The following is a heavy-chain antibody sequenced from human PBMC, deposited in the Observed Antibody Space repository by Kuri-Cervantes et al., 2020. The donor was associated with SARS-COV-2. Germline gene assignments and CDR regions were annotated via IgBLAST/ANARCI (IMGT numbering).Heavy chain of an antibody. Sequence: GESLKISCAASGFTVSSNYMSWVRQGPGKGLEWVSVIYSGGSTYYADSVKGRFTISRDNSKNTLYLQMNSLRAEDTAVYYCARARYYEELRVMDVWGQGTTVTVSS. CDR3: ARARYYEELRVMDV. D-gene: IGHD3-3*01. CDR1: GFTVSSNY. CDR2: IYSGGST. J-gene: IGHJ6*02. V-gene: IGHV3-53*01.